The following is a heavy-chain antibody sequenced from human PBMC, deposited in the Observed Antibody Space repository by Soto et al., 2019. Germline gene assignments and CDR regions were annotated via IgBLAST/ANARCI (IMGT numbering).Heavy chain of an antibody. V-gene: IGHV6-1*01. CDR2: TYYRSKWYN. CDR3: ARDRPRRYSSGWIIDY. D-gene: IGHD6-19*01. J-gene: IGHJ4*02. CDR1: GDSGSSNSAA. Sequence: SQTLSLTCAISGDSGSSNSAAWNWIRQSRSRGLEWLGRTYYRSKWYNDYAVSVKSRITINPDTSKNQFSLQLNSVTPEDTAVYYCARDRPRRYSSGWIIDYWGQGTLVTVSS.